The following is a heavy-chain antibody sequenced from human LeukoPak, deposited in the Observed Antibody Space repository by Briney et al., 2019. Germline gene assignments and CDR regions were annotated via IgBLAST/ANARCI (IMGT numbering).Heavy chain of an antibody. CDR2: ISAYNGNT. J-gene: IGHJ5*02. CDR3: ARDGITMIVVVNAYNWFDP. D-gene: IGHD3-22*01. Sequence: GASVKVSCKASGYTFTSYGISWVRQAPGQGLEWMGWISAYNGNTNYAQKLQGRATMTTDTSTSTAYMELRSLRSDDTAVYYCARDGITMIVVVNAYNWFDPWGQGTLVTVSS. V-gene: IGHV1-18*01. CDR1: GYTFTSYG.